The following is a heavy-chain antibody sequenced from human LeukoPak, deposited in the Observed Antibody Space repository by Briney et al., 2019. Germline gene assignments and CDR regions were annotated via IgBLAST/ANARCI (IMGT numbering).Heavy chain of an antibody. CDR3: ARSWVPSIGYYYDSSGYLDY. D-gene: IGHD3-22*01. Sequence: GASVKVSCKASGYTFTGYYMHWVRQAPGQGLEWMGWINPNSGGTNYAQKFQGRVTITAGESTSTAYMELSSLRSEDTAVYYCARSWVPSIGYYYDSSGYLDYWGQGTLVTVSS. J-gene: IGHJ4*02. CDR1: GYTFTGYY. V-gene: IGHV1-2*02. CDR2: INPNSGGT.